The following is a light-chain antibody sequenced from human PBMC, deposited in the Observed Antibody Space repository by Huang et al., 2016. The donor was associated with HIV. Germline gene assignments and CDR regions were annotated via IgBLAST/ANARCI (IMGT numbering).Light chain of an antibody. J-gene: IGKJ2*01. Sequence: ETVMTQSPATVSVSPGENATLSCRASQSISSNLAWYQQNPGQIPKPRIYGASSRATDIPARFSGSGSGTEFTLTISSLQSEDSAVYFCQQYNNWPRTFGQGTKLEIK. V-gene: IGKV3-15*01. CDR2: GAS. CDR3: QQYNNWPRT. CDR1: QSISSN.